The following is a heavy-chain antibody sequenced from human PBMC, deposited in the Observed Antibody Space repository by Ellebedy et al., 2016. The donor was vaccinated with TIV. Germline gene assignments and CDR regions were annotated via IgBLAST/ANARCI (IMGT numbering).Heavy chain of an antibody. CDR1: GFTFRSYS. Sequence: GESLKISCAASGFTFRSYSMHWVRQAPGKGLEWVAVISYDGSNKYYADSVKGRFTISRDNSKNTLYLQMNSLRAEDTAVYYCAREFYDYGDYDRIVYYYGMDVWGQGTTVTVSS. CDR3: AREFYDYGDYDRIVYYYGMDV. J-gene: IGHJ6*02. D-gene: IGHD4-17*01. CDR2: ISYDGSNK. V-gene: IGHV3-30-3*01.